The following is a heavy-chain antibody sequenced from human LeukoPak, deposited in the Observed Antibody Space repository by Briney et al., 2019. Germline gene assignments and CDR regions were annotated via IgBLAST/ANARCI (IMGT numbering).Heavy chain of an antibody. J-gene: IGHJ4*02. CDR3: ARDSRRSEGFDY. Sequence: SGTLSLTCTVSGGSISSSSYYWGWIRQPPGKGLEWIGSIYYSGSTYYNPSLKSRVTISVDTSKNQFSLKLSSVTAADTAVYYCARDSRRSEGFDYWGQGTLVTVSS. V-gene: IGHV4-39*07. CDR1: GGSISSSSYY. CDR2: IYYSGST.